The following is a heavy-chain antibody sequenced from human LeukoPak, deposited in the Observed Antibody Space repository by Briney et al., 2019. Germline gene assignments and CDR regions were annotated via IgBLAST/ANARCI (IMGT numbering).Heavy chain of an antibody. Sequence: PGGSLRLSCAASGFTFSSYAMSWVRQAPWKGLEWVSAISGSGGSTYYADSVKGRFTISRDNSKNTLYLQMNSLRAEDTAVYYCAKEGGGVNYDLRSRVGGFEYWGQGTLVTVSS. J-gene: IGHJ4*02. CDR1: GFTFSSYA. CDR2: ISGSGGST. CDR3: AKEGGGVNYDLRSRVGGFEY. D-gene: IGHD3-10*01. V-gene: IGHV3-23*01.